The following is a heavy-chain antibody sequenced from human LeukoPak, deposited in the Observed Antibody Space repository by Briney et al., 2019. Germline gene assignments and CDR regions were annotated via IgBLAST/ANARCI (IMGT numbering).Heavy chain of an antibody. CDR1: GFIFNTYS. CDR2: IGKSGRTI. J-gene: IGHJ4*02. V-gene: IGHV3-48*01. CDR3: ASVEVGIASDY. Sequence: GGSLRLSCAASGFIFNTYSMTWVRQAPGKGLEWISYIGKSGRTIYYADSVKGRFTISRDNAKNSLYLQMNSLRAEDTAVYYCASVEVGIASDYWGQGTLVTVSS. D-gene: IGHD2-15*01.